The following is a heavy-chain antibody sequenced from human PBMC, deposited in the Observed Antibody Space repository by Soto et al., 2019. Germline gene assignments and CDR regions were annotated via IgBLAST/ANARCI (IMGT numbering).Heavy chain of an antibody. CDR2: IWYDGSNK. CDR1: GFTFSSYG. V-gene: IGHV3-33*01. CDR3: ARDASVIAAADITAGYFDY. Sequence: QVQLVESGGGVVQPGRSLRLSCAASGFTFSSYGMHWVRQAPGKGLEWVAVIWYDGSNKYYADSVKGRFTISRDNSKNTLYLQMNSLRAEDTAVYYCARDASVIAAADITAGYFDYWGQGTLVTVSS. J-gene: IGHJ4*02. D-gene: IGHD6-13*01.